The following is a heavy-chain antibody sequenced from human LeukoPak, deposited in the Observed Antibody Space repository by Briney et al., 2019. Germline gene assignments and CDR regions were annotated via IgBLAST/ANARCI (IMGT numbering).Heavy chain of an antibody. J-gene: IGHJ3*02. D-gene: IGHD1-7*01. Sequence: AASVNVSCKASGYTFTSYAMHWVRQAPGQRLEWMGWINAGNGNTKYSQKFQGRVTITRDTSASTAYMELSSLRSEDTAVYYCARFQLPREEITGTSNDAFDIWGQGTMVTVSS. CDR3: ARFQLPREEITGTSNDAFDI. CDR1: GYTFTSYA. CDR2: INAGNGNT. V-gene: IGHV1-3*01.